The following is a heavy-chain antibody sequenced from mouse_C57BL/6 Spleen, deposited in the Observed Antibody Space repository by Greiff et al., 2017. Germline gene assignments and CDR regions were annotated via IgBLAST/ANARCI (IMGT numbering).Heavy chain of an antibody. D-gene: IGHD1-1*01. J-gene: IGHJ3*01. V-gene: IGHV1-19*01. CDR3: ARAEGLGTTVVATPFAY. CDR1: GYTFTDYY. Sequence: EVQLQQSGPVLVKPGASVTMSCKASGYTFTDYYMNWVKQSHGKSLEWIGVINPYNGGTSYNQKFKGKATLTVDKSSSTAYMELNSLTSEDSAVYYCARAEGLGTTVVATPFAYWGQGTLVTVSA. CDR2: INPYNGGT.